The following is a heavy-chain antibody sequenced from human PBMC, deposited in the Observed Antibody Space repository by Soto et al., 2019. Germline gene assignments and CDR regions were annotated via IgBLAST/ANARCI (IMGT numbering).Heavy chain of an antibody. CDR2: ISGGGGNT. D-gene: IGHD6-19*01. CDR3: TKPSSGWADSFGY. CDR1: GFTFSSFA. J-gene: IGHJ4*02. Sequence: GGSLRLSCAASGFTFSSFAMSWVRQAPGKGLEWVSAISGGGGNTYYADSVKGRFTISRDNSKNTLYLQMNSLRAEDTAVYYCTKPSSGWADSFGYWGQGTLVTSPQ. V-gene: IGHV3-23*01.